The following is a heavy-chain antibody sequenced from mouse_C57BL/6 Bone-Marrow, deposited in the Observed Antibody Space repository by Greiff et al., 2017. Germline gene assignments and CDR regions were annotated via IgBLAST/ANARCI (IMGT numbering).Heavy chain of an antibody. V-gene: IGHV1-69*01. Sequence: KQSCKASGYTFTSYWMHWVKQRPGQGLEWIGEIDPSDSYTNYNQKFKGKSTLTVDKSSSTAYMQLSSLTSEDSAVYYCAREKSSPLEWYFDVWGTGTTVTVSS. CDR2: IDPSDSYT. D-gene: IGHD1-3*01. CDR1: GYTFTSYW. CDR3: AREKSSPLEWYFDV. J-gene: IGHJ1*03.